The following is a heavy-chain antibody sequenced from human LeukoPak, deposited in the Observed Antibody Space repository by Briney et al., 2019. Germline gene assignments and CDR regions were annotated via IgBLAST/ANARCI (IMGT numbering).Heavy chain of an antibody. Sequence: ASVKVSFMASGYTFTGYYMHWVRQAPGQGLEWMGWINPNSGGTNYAQKFQGRVTMTRDTSISTAYMELSRLRSDDTAVYYCATEYGSGSYSKYYFDYWGQGTLVTVSS. CDR3: ATEYGSGSYSKYYFDY. CDR1: GYTFTGYY. D-gene: IGHD3-10*01. V-gene: IGHV1-2*02. J-gene: IGHJ4*02. CDR2: INPNSGGT.